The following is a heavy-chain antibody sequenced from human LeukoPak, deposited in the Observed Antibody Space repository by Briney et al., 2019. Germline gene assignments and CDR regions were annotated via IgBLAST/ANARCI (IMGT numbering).Heavy chain of an antibody. V-gene: IGHV3-7*01. J-gene: IGHJ6*02. Sequence: PGGPLRLSCAASVFTFSRSWMTWVRQAPGKGLEWVANINQDGSEKYYVDSVRGRFTISRDNARTSLYLQMHSLRAEITAVFYCTGHYGMNVWGQGTTVTVSS. CDR2: INQDGSEK. CDR1: VFTFSRSW. CDR3: TGHYGMNV.